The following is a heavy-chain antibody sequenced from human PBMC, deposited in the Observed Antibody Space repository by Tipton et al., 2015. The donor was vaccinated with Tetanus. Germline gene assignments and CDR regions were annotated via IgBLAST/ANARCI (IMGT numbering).Heavy chain of an antibody. CDR1: GGSIRGGTFY. CDR3: ARHQGGYFTPFDY. Sequence: LRLSCTVSGGSIRGGTFYWGWIRQPPGKGLEWIGSIYESGDTYYIPSLKSRVTISGDTSKNQLSLNLNSMAAADTGVYYCARHQGGYFTPFDYWGQGNLVTVSS. D-gene: IGHD3-3*01. J-gene: IGHJ4*02. CDR2: IYESGDT. V-gene: IGHV4-39*01.